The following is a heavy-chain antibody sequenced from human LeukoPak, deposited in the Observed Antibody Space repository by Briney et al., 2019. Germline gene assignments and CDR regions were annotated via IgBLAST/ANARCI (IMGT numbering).Heavy chain of an antibody. D-gene: IGHD3-10*01. J-gene: IGHJ5*02. Sequence: PSETLSLTCTVSGVSISSYYWSWIRQPAGKGLEWIGRVYTNRNTNYNPSLKRRVTTSLDTSKNQFSLKLNSVTAADTAMYYCARELHGSGTWDWFDPWGQGTLVTVSS. CDR3: ARELHGSGTWDWFDP. CDR1: GVSISSYY. CDR2: VYTNRNT. V-gene: IGHV4-4*07.